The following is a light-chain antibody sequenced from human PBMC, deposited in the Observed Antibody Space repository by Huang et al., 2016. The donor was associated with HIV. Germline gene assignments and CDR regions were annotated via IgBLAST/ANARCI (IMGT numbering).Light chain of an antibody. CDR2: AAS. J-gene: IGKJ1*01. V-gene: IGKV1-39*01. CDR3: QQSYTTPRT. CDR1: QSISTY. Sequence: DIQMTQSPSSLSASVGDRITITCRASQSISTYLHWYQQKPGKAPELLIYAASNLQSGVPSRFSGSGSGTDFTLTISSLQSEDFATYYCQQSYTTPRTFGQGTKVEIK.